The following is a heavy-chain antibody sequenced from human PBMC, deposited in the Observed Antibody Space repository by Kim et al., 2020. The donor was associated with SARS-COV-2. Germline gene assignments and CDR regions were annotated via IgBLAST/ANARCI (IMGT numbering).Heavy chain of an antibody. V-gene: IGHV3-23*01. CDR3: AKAAVNSAARPSYFDY. J-gene: IGHJ4*02. Sequence: SVKGRFTITRDNSKNTLYLQMNSLRAEDTAVYYCAKAAVNSAARPSYFDYWGQGTLVTVSS. D-gene: IGHD6-6*01.